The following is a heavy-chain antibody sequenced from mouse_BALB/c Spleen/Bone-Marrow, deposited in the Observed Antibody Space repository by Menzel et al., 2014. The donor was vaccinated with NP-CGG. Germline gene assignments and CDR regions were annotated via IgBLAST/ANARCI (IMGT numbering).Heavy chain of an antibody. CDR3: AREGKSHFDH. J-gene: IGHJ2*01. CDR2: IYPGNGDT. CDR1: GYTFTSYN. Sequence: QVQLKQSGAELVKPGASMKMSCKASGYTFTSYNLHWIKQTPGQGLEWIGAIYPGNGDTSYNQRFKGKATLTTDKSSNTPYMQLSDLTSEDSAVYYCAREGKSHFDHWGQGSTLTVSS. V-gene: IGHV1-12*01.